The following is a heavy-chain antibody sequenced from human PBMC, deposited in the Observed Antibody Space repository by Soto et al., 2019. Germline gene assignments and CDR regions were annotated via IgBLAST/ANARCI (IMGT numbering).Heavy chain of an antibody. CDR3: ARNGTYRRSLSQYSGMDV. J-gene: IGHJ6*02. CDR2: IVPMLGTA. V-gene: IGHV1-69*13. CDR1: VGFSDFI. Sequence: SVKVSCKASVGFSDFIMNWVRQTPGQGLEWMGGIVPMLGTATYAEKFKGRVTISATGSTSTVYMELTSLRSEDTAVYYCARNGTYRRSLSQYSGMDVWGQGTTVTVSS. D-gene: IGHD1-1*01.